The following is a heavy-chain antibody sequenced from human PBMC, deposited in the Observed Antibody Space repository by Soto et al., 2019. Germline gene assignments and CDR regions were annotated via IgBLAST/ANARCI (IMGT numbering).Heavy chain of an antibody. J-gene: IGHJ4*02. CDR2: ISSSGSHA. CDR1: GFIFSSYS. Sequence: EVQLVGSGGGLVKPGGSLRLSCAASGFIFSSYSMNWVRQAPGKGLEWVSCISSSGSHAYYADSVKGRFTISRDNAKESLYLQMNSLRAEDTAVYSCARDRDGYNPVDYWGQGTLVTVSS. D-gene: IGHD1-1*01. CDR3: ARDRDGYNPVDY. V-gene: IGHV3-21*01.